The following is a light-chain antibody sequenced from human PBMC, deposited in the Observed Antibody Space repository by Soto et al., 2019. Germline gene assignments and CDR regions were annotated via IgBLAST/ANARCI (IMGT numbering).Light chain of an antibody. CDR2: EVS. CDR3: SSSTTSSTLVV. CDR1: SSDVGAYNY. Sequence: QSVLTQPASVSGSPGQSITIPCTGISSDVGAYNYVSWYQQHPGKAPKLMIYEVSDRPSGVSNRFSGSKSGNTASLTISGLQAEDEADYYCSSSTTSSTLVVFGGGTKLTVL. V-gene: IGLV2-14*01. J-gene: IGLJ2*01.